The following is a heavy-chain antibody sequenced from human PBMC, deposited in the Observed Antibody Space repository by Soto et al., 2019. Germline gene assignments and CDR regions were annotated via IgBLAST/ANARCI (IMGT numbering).Heavy chain of an antibody. CDR2: ISAYNGNT. V-gene: IGHV1-18*04. CDR1: GYTFTSYG. J-gene: IGHJ4*02. D-gene: IGHD3-9*01. CDR3: ARVATSYYSPSDY. Sequence: QVQLVQSGAEVKKPGASVKVSCKASGYTFTSYGITWVRQAPGQGLEWMGWISAYNGNTKYAQKLQGRVTVTTDTSTSRAYMELRSLRSADQAVYYCARVATSYYSPSDYWGQGTLVTVSS.